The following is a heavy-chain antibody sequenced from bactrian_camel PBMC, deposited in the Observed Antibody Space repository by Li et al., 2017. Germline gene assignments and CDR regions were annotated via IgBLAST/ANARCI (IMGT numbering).Heavy chain of an antibody. CDR1: GDAANNTA. J-gene: IGHJ4*01. CDR3: AANGDIWSEYKF. Sequence: QVQLVESGGGSVQAGGSLRLSCVVSGDAANNTACMGWFRQAPGKEREGVARMHDVGITRYAEAVKGRFTISRDNAKNTLYLQLNSLSTEDTAMYYCAANGDIWSEYKFWGQGTQVTVSS. D-gene: IGHD6*01. V-gene: IGHV3S53*01. CDR2: MHDVGIT.